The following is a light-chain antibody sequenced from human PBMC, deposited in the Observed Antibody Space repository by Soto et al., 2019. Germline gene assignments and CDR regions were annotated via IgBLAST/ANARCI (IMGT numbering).Light chain of an antibody. J-gene: IGKJ4*01. CDR1: QGIAPY. V-gene: IGKV1-27*01. CDR2: ATS. Sequence: DVQMTQSPSSLSAFVGDRVTITCRASQGIAPYLAWFQQKPGKVPKLLIYATSTLQSGVPSRFSGSGSGTDFTFTTSSLRPEEVETYYCQNYNTAPLTFGGGTKLEIK. CDR3: QNYNTAPLT.